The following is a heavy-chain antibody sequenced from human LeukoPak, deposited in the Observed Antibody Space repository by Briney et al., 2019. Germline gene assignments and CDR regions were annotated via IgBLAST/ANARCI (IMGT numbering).Heavy chain of an antibody. CDR1: GYTFTSYD. CDR2: INPNSGGT. J-gene: IGHJ4*02. D-gene: IGHD2-2*01. CDR3: AREYQLLPGVD. Sequence: GASVKVSCKASGYTFTSYDINWVRQAPGQGLEWVGWINPNSGGTNYAQKFQGRVTMTRDTSISTAYMELSRLRSDDTAVYYCAREYQLLPGVDWGQGTLVTVSS. V-gene: IGHV1-2*02.